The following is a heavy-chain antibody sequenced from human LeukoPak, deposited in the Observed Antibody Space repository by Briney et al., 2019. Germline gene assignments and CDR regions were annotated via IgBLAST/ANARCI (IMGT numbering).Heavy chain of an antibody. CDR3: ARDYYDSRETGYFDL. CDR2: ISSSSSYI. D-gene: IGHD3-22*01. V-gene: IGHV3-21*01. CDR1: GLTFSSYA. J-gene: IGHJ2*01. Sequence: GGSLRLSCAASGLTFSSYAMSWVRQAPGKGLEWVSSISSSSSYIYYADSVKGRFTISRDNAKNSLYLQMNSLRAEDTAVYYCARDYYDSRETGYFDLWGRGTLVTVSS.